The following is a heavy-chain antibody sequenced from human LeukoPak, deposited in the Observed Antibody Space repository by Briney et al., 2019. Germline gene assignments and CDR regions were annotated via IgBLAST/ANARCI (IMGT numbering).Heavy chain of an antibody. CDR2: NIPIFGTA. V-gene: IGHV1-69*13. Sequence: SVKVSCKASGGTFSSYAISWVRQAPGQGLEWMGGNIPIFGTANYAQKFQGRVTITADESTSTAYMELSSLRSEDTAVYYCAGSYYYGSGSYYTDYWGQGTLVTVSS. J-gene: IGHJ4*02. D-gene: IGHD3-10*01. CDR1: GGTFSSYA. CDR3: AGSYYYGSGSYYTDY.